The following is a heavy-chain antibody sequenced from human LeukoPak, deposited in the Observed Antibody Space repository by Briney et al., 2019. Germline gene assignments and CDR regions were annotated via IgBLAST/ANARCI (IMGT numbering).Heavy chain of an antibody. CDR2: IKQDGSEE. J-gene: IGHJ4*02. Sequence: GGSLRLSCAASGFTFSSYWMSWVRQAPGKGLEWVANIKQDGSEEYYVDSVKGRFTISRDNAKNPLYLQMNSLRAEDTAVYYCATIPVGWTYYFDYWGQGTLVTVSS. V-gene: IGHV3-7*01. D-gene: IGHD2-8*02. CDR1: GFTFSSYW. CDR3: ATIPVGWTYYFDY.